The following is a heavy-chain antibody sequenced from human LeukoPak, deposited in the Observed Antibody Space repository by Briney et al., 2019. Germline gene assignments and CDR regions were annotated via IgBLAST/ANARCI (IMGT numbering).Heavy chain of an antibody. V-gene: IGHV4-4*07. CDR1: GGSISSYY. J-gene: IGHJ3*02. CDR2: IYTLGSK. CDR3: ARDYAWENTYYYDSSGYFAFDI. D-gene: IGHD3-22*01. Sequence: PSATQSLTCTVSGGSISSYYWSWIRQPAGKGLEWIGRIYTLGSKNYNPSLKSRVTMSVDTSKNQFSLKLSSVTAADTAVYYCARDYAWENTYYYDSSGYFAFDIWGQGTMVTASS.